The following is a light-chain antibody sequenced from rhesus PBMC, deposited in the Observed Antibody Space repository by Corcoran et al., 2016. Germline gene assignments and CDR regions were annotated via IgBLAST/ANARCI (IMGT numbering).Light chain of an antibody. CDR3: VQAIAFPWT. CDR2: GGS. CDR1: QSLLHSNGKTY. J-gene: IGKJ1*01. V-gene: IGKV2-72*01. Sequence: DIVMTQTPLSLPITPGEPASISCRSSQSLLHSNGKTYLHWYLQKPGQSPQLLIYGGSNRVSGVPDRFSGSGSGTDFTLKISKVEAEDVGVYYCVQAIAFPWTFGQGTKVEIK.